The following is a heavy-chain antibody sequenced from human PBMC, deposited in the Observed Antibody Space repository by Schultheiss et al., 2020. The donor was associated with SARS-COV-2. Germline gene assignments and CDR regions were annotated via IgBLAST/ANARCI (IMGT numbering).Heavy chain of an antibody. J-gene: IGHJ4*02. D-gene: IGHD3-10*01. Sequence: GGSLRLSCAASGFTFSSYAMSWVRQAPGKGLEWVSAISGSGGSTYYADSVKGRFTISRDNSKNTLYLQMNSLRAEDTAVYYCARDDGTMVRGGKPFDYWGQGTLVTVSS. V-gene: IGHV3-23*01. CDR1: GFTFSSYA. CDR3: ARDDGTMVRGGKPFDY. CDR2: ISGSGGST.